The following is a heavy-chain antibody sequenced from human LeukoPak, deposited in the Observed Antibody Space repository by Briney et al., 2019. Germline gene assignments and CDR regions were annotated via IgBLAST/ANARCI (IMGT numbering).Heavy chain of an antibody. J-gene: IGHJ4*02. V-gene: IGHV3-30*18. D-gene: IGHD5-18*01. Sequence: GGSLRLSCAASGFTFSDYGMHWVRQAPGKGLEWVAVVSYDGSNKYYADSVKGRFTISRDNSKNTLYLQMNSLRVEDTAVYYCTKERRGYSFGWDYWGQGTLVTVSS. CDR2: VSYDGSNK. CDR1: GFTFSDYG. CDR3: TKERRGYSFGWDY.